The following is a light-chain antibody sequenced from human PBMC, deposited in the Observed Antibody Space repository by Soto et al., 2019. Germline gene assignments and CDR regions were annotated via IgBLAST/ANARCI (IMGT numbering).Light chain of an antibody. CDR2: GAS. CDR3: QQYNDWPTWK. J-gene: IGKJ1*01. Sequence: EIVMTQSPASLSASPGERITLSCKASQSIANNLAWHQQKPGQAPRLLMYGASTRAADIPARFSGSGSGTEFSLTISSLQSEDFAIYYCQQYNDWPTWKFGQGTKVDIK. V-gene: IGKV3-15*01. CDR1: QSIANN.